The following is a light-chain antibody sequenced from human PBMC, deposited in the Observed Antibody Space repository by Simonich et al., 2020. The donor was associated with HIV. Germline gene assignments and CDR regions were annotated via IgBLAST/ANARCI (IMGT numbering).Light chain of an antibody. CDR2: KDS. CDR1: ALPNQY. Sequence: SYELTQPPSVSVSPGQTARITCSGDALPNQYAYWFQQKPGQAPVLIICKDSERPSGIPERFSGSSSGTVATLTINGAQVEDEADYYCYSTDSSGNHRVFGGGTKLTVL. J-gene: IGLJ3*02. CDR3: YSTDSSGNHRV. V-gene: IGLV3-10*01.